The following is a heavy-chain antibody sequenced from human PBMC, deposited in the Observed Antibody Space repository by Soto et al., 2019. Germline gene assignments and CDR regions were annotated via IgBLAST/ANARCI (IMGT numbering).Heavy chain of an antibody. CDR3: ASFVGLLWGGVSPAESWGSYYFDN. J-gene: IGHJ4*02. V-gene: IGHV4-30-4*01. CDR2: IYYSGST. D-gene: IGHD2-8*01. Sequence: SETLSLTCTVSGDSITSGDYYWSWIRQPPGKGLEWIGYIYYSGSTNYNPSLKSRVIMSVDTSKNQFSLKLTSVTAADTAVYYCASFVGLLWGGVSPAESWGSYYFDNWGQGTLVTVSS. CDR1: GDSITSGDYY.